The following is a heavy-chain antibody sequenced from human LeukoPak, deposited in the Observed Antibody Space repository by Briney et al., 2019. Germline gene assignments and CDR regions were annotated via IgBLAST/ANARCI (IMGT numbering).Heavy chain of an antibody. V-gene: IGHV1-69*13. Sequence: GASVKASCKASGGTFSSYAISWVRQAPGQGLEWMGGIIPIFGTANYAQKFQGRVTITADESTSTAYMELSSLRSEDTAVYYCARVRYYDSSGYYPFDYWGQGTLVTVSS. CDR3: ARVRYYDSSGYYPFDY. CDR2: IIPIFGTA. J-gene: IGHJ4*02. CDR1: GGTFSSYA. D-gene: IGHD3-22*01.